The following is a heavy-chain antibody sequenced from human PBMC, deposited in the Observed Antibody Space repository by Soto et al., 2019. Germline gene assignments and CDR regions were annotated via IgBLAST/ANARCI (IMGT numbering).Heavy chain of an antibody. CDR3: AKDRWGDYYYYYMDV. D-gene: IGHD3-16*01. V-gene: IGHV3-23*01. J-gene: IGHJ6*03. Sequence: PGGSLRLSCAASGFTFSSYAMSWVRQAPGKGLEWVSAISGSGGSTYYADSVKGRFTISRDNPKNTLYLQMNSLRAEDTAVYYCAKDRWGDYYYYYMDVWGKGTTVTVSS. CDR1: GFTFSSYA. CDR2: ISGSGGST.